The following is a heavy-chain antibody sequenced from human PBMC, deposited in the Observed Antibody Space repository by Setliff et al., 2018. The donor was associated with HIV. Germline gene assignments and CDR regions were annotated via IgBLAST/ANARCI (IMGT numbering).Heavy chain of an antibody. D-gene: IGHD4-17*01. CDR1: GGSISSHY. V-gene: IGHV4-59*11. J-gene: IGHJ4*02. CDR2: IYYSGST. CDR3: ASSTTVVTPFFDY. Sequence: SETLSLTCTVSGGSISSHYWSWIRQPPGKGLEWIGYIYYSGSTNYNPSLKSRVTISVDTSKNQFSLKLSSVTAADTAVYYCASSTTVVTPFFDYWGQGTLVTSPQ.